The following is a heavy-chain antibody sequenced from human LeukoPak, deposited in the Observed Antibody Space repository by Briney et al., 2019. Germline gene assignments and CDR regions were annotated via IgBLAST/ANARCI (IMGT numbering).Heavy chain of an antibody. V-gene: IGHV4-59*08. Sequence: SETLSLTCTVSGGSISSYYWSWIRQPPGKGLEWIGYIYHSGSTYYNPSLKSRVTISVDRSKNQFSLKLSSVTAADTAVYYCARQLHPWYWFDPWGQGTLVTVSS. CDR3: ARQLHPWYWFDP. CDR2: IYHSGST. D-gene: IGHD2-15*01. CDR1: GGSISSYY. J-gene: IGHJ5*02.